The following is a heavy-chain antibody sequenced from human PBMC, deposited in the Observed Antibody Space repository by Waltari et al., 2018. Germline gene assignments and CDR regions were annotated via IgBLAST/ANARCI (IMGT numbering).Heavy chain of an antibody. Sequence: QVQLVESGGGVVQPGRSLRLSCAASEFTFSSYAMHWVRQAPGKGLELVAFISYNERNIYYVDSVKGRFTISRDNSKKMLYLQMNSLRGEDTAVYYCARDYCDRTNCHGMDVWGQGTTVTVSS. D-gene: IGHD3-22*01. J-gene: IGHJ6*02. CDR2: ISYNERNI. CDR1: EFTFSSYA. V-gene: IGHV3-30*04. CDR3: ARDYCDRTNCHGMDV.